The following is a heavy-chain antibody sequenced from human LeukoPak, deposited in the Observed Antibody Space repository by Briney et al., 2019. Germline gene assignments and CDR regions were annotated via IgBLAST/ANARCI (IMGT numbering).Heavy chain of an antibody. CDR3: AKNDGGGVWLLLNYYYYYGMDV. CDR1: GFTFSSYG. D-gene: IGHD3-16*01. CDR2: ISYDGSNK. Sequence: GGSLRLSCAASGFTFSSYGMHWVRQAPGKGLEWVAVISYDGSNKYYADSVKGRFTISRDNSKNTLYLQMNSLRAEDTAVYYCAKNDGGGVWLLLNYYYYYGMDVWGKGTTVTVSS. V-gene: IGHV3-30*18. J-gene: IGHJ6*04.